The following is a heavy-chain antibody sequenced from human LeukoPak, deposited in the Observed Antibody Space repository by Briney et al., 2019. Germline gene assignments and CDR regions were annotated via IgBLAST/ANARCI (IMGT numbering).Heavy chain of an antibody. J-gene: IGHJ4*02. Sequence: SETLSLTCTVSGGSISSYYWSWIRQPPGKGLEWIGEINHSGSTNYNPSLKSRVTISVDTSKNQFSLKLSSVTAADTAVYYCARRPGYCSSTSCSNDFDYWGQGTLVTVSS. CDR1: GGSISSYY. CDR3: ARRPGYCSSTSCSNDFDY. CDR2: INHSGST. D-gene: IGHD2-2*03. V-gene: IGHV4-34*01.